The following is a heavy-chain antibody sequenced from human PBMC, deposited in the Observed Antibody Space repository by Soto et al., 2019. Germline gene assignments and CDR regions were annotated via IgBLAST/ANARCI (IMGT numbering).Heavy chain of an antibody. CDR3: AREWSTSGDLDY. V-gene: IGHV3-30-3*01. CDR2: ISYDGSSK. D-gene: IGHD3-10*01. J-gene: IGHJ4*02. CDR1: GFTFSSHS. Sequence: QVQLVESGGGVVQPGRSLRLSCAASGFTFSSHSIQWVRQAPGKGLEWVAVISYDGSSKYYADSVKGRVTISRDNSKNTAYLQMNSLRAEDTAVFYCAREWSTSGDLDYWGQGTLVIVSS.